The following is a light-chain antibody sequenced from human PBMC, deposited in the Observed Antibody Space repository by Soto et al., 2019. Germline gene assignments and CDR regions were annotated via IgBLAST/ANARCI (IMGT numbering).Light chain of an antibody. Sequence: DIQMTQSPSSLSASVGERVTITCRASQSIRSYLNWYQQKPGKAPKLLIYAASSLEGGVPSRFSGRGSGSDFTLTISILQPEDFATYYCQQSYSTPYTFGQGTKVEIK. CDR1: QSIRSY. CDR2: AAS. CDR3: QQSYSTPYT. V-gene: IGKV1-39*01. J-gene: IGKJ2*01.